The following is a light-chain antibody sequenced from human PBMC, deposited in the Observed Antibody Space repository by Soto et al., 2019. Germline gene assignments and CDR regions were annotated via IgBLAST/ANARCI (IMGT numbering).Light chain of an antibody. J-gene: IGKJ1*01. V-gene: IGKV3-20*01. CDR1: QRVSSSY. CDR2: GAS. Sequence: EIVLTQSPGTLSLSPGERATLSCRASQRVSSSYLAWYQQKPGQAPRLLIYGASSRATGIPDRFSGSGSGTDFTLTISRLEPEDFAVYYCQQYGSSFTWTFGQGTKVDIK. CDR3: QQYGSSFTWT.